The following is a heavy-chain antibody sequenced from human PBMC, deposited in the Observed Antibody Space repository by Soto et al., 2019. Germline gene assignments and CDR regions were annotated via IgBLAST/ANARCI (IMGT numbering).Heavy chain of an antibody. CDR3: ARDLLHDILTGPFDY. CDR1: GGTLSSYA. J-gene: IGHJ4*02. D-gene: IGHD3-9*01. Sequence: SVKVSCKASGGTLSSYAISWVRQAPGQGLEWMGGIIPIFGTANYAQKFQGRVTITADESTSTAYMELSSLRSEDTAVYYCARDLLHDILTGPFDYWGQGTLVTVSS. V-gene: IGHV1-69*13. CDR2: IIPIFGTA.